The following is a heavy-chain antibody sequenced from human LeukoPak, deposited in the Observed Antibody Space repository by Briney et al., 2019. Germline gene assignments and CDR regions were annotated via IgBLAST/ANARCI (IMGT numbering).Heavy chain of an antibody. Sequence: GGSLRLSCAASEFTFSDYSMNWVRQAPGKGLEWVANIRQDGREKSYADSVKGRFTISRDDAKTSVYLQMNSLRVEDTAVYYCAREGVGGFDSWGQGTLVTVSS. CDR3: AREGVGGFDS. CDR2: IRQDGREK. D-gene: IGHD3-10*01. V-gene: IGHV3-7*01. J-gene: IGHJ5*01. CDR1: EFTFSDYS.